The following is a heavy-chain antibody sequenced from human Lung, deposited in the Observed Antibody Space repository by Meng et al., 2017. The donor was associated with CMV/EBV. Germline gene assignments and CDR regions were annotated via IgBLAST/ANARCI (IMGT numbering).Heavy chain of an antibody. CDR2: IIPFFDTT. V-gene: IGHV1-69*05. CDR1: GDTXSRYA. J-gene: IGHJ6*02. D-gene: IGHD2-2*01. CDR3: ARDRTGDCSSTSCYHYYYYYGMDV. Sequence: SXXVSXKASGDTXSRYAISWVRQAPGQGLEWMGGIIPFFDTTNYAQKFQGRVTITTDESTSTAYMELSSLRSEDTAVYYCARDRTGDCSSTSCYHYYYYYGMDVWXQGTTVTVSS.